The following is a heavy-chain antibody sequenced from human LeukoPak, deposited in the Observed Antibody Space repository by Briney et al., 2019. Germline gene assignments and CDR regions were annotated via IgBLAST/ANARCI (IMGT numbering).Heavy chain of an antibody. CDR2: IRHDGNIE. CDR3: AKKAPGDWVPLDS. D-gene: IGHD3-9*01. CDR1: GFIFSSYG. V-gene: IGHV3-30*02. Sequence: DPGGSLRLSCAASGFIFSSYGMHWVRQAPGKGLEWVAYIRHDGNIEDYAESVKGRFTISRDNSKSTLYLQMNRLRIEDTAVFYCAKKAPGDWVPLDSWGQGTLVTVSS. J-gene: IGHJ4*02.